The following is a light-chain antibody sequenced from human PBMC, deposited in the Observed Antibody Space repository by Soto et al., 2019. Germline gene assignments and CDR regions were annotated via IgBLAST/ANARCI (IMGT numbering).Light chain of an antibody. CDR3: QHYDTLPLPVYT. CDR1: QDISNN. Sequence: DIQMTQSPSSLSASVGDRVTITCQASQDISNNLNWYQQKPGKAPKVLIYDACTLAAGVPSRFSGSGSGTDFALTIIGLQPEDFATYYCQHYDTLPLPVYTFGQGTKLEI. V-gene: IGKV1-33*01. J-gene: IGKJ2*01. CDR2: DAC.